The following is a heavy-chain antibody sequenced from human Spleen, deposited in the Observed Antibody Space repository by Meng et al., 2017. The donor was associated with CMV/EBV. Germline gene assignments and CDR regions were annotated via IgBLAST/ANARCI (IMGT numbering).Heavy chain of an antibody. D-gene: IGHD6-13*01. CDR1: GFTFDDYG. CDR2: IYTDGGT. Sequence: GESLKISCAASGFTFDDYGMSWVRQAPGKGLEWVSVIYTDGGTYYADSVKGRFTVSRDNSKSSLYLQMNSLRAEDTAVYYCARSPFSSSWKYYFDDWGQGTLVTVSS. J-gene: IGHJ4*02. V-gene: IGHV3-66*02. CDR3: ARSPFSSSWKYYFDD.